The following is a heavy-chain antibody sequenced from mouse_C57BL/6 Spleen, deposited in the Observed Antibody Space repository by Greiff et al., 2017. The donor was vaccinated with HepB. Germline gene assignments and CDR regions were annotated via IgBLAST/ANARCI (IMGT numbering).Heavy chain of an antibody. J-gene: IGHJ3*01. D-gene: IGHD2-4*01. V-gene: IGHV1-54*01. Sequence: VQLQQSGAELVMPGTSVKVSCKASGYAFTNYLIEWVKQRPGQGLEWIGVINPGSGGTNYNEKFKGKATLTADNSSSTAYMQHSSLTSEDSSVYFYARSALYYDYRAWFAYWGQGTLVTVSA. CDR1: GYAFTNYL. CDR2: INPGSGGT. CDR3: ARSALYYDYRAWFAY.